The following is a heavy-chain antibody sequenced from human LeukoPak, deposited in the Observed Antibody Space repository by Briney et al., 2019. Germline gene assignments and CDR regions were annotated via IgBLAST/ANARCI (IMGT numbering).Heavy chain of an antibody. Sequence: SETLSLTCAVYGGSFSGYYWSWIRQPPGKGLEWIGEINHSGSTNYNPSLKSRVTISVDTSKNQFSLKLSSVTAAGTAVYYCARVGYSYGYSFDYWAREPWSPSPQ. CDR1: GGSFSGYY. CDR2: INHSGST. CDR3: ARVGYSYGYSFDY. V-gene: IGHV4-34*01. J-gene: IGHJ4*02. D-gene: IGHD5-18*01.